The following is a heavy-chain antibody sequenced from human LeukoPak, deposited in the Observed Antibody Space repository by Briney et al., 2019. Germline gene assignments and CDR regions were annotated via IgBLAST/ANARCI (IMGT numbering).Heavy chain of an antibody. CDR3: ARVRYCSSASCYSWFDS. V-gene: IGHV3-13*01. Sequence: GGSLRLSCAASGFTFSSYDMHWVRQATGKGLEWVSAIGTAGDTYYPGSVKGRFTISRDNAKNTLYLQMNSLRAEDTAVYYCARVRYCSSASCYSWFDSWGQGTLVTVSS. CDR1: GFTFSSYD. J-gene: IGHJ5*01. D-gene: IGHD2-2*01. CDR2: IGTAGDT.